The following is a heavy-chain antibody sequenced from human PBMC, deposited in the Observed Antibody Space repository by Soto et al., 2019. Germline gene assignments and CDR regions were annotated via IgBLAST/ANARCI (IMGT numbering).Heavy chain of an antibody. Sequence: PSETLSLTCTVSGGSISSYYWNWIRQPPGKGLEWIGYIYYSGSTNYNPSLKSRVTISVDRSKNQFSLKLSSVTAADTAVYYCARLIGDSWLDSWGQGTLVTVSS. V-gene: IGHV4-59*12. CDR2: IYYSGST. CDR3: ARLIGDSWLDS. CDR1: GGSISSYY. D-gene: IGHD2-8*01. J-gene: IGHJ5*01.